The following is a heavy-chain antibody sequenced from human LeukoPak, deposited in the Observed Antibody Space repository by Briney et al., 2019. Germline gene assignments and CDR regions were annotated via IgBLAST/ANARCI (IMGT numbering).Heavy chain of an antibody. CDR1: GFTFSSYW. CDR2: IKQDGSEK. D-gene: IGHD6-13*01. Sequence: GGSLRLSCAASGFTFSSYWMSWVRQAPGKGLEWVANIKQDGSEKYYVDSVKGRFTISRDNAKNSLYLQMNSLRAEDTAVYYCAGSIAAHPGFLDYWGQGTLVTVSS. V-gene: IGHV3-7*01. CDR3: AGSIAAHPGFLDY. J-gene: IGHJ4*02.